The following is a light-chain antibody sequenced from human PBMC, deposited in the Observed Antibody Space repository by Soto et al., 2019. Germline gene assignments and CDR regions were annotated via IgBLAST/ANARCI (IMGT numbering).Light chain of an antibody. CDR2: GAS. V-gene: IGKV3-20*01. CDR1: QSVGSSY. Sequence: EIVLTQSPGTLYLSPGERASLSCRASQSVGSSYLAWYQQNPGRAPRLLIYGASRRATGIPDRFSGSGSGTYVTLTISRLEPEDFAMYSCQQIDSSPWTFGQGTKVEIK. J-gene: IGKJ1*01. CDR3: QQIDSSPWT.